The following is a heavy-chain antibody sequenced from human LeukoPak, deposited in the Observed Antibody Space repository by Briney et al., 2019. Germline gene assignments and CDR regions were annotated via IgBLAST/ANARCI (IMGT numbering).Heavy chain of an antibody. CDR1: GYSLSSGYY. CDR3: ARVDRYYYYMDV. Sequence: SETLSLTCTVSGYSLSSGYYWGWIRQPPGKGLEWIGSIYHSGSTYYNPSLKSRVTISVDTSKNQFSLKLSSVTAADTAVYYCARVDRYYYYMDVWGKGTTVTVSS. J-gene: IGHJ6*03. CDR2: IYHSGST. V-gene: IGHV4-38-2*02.